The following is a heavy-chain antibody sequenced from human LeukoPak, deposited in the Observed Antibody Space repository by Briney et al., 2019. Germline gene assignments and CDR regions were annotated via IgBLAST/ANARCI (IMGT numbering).Heavy chain of an antibody. CDR3: AREGADFWSGYYFDY. CDR1: GGTFSSYA. Sequence: SVKVSCKASGGTFSSYAIGWVRQAPGQGLEWMGGIIPIFGTANYAQKFQGRVTITTDESTSTAYMELSSLRSEDTAVYYCAREGADFWSGYYFDYWGQGTLVTVSS. D-gene: IGHD3-3*01. J-gene: IGHJ4*02. CDR2: IIPIFGTA. V-gene: IGHV1-69*05.